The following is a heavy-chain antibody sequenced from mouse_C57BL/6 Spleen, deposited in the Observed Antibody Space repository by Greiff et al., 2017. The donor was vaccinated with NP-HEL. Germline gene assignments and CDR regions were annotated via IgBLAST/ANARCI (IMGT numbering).Heavy chain of an antibody. CDR3: ARGGFTTVVASFDY. CDR2: IDPSDSYT. J-gene: IGHJ2*01. D-gene: IGHD1-1*01. Sequence: VQLQQPGAELVMPGASVKLSCKASGYTFTSYWMHWVKQRPGQGLEWIGEIDPSDSYTNYNQKFKGKSTLTVDKSSSTAYMQLSSLTSEDSAVYYCARGGFTTVVASFDYWGQGTTLTVSS. V-gene: IGHV1-69*01. CDR1: GYTFTSYW.